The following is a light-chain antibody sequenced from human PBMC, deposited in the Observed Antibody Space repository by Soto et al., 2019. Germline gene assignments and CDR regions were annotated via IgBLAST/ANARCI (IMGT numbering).Light chain of an antibody. CDR3: QPYATSPLT. CDR2: GAS. CDR1: QSVSSNY. J-gene: IGKJ4*01. Sequence: EPVLTQSPGTLSLSPGERATLSCRASQSVSSNYLAWYQQKPGQAPRLLIYGASSRATGISDRFSGSGSGTDFTLTISRLEPDDFAVYYCQPYATSPLTFGGGTKVDIK. V-gene: IGKV3-20*01.